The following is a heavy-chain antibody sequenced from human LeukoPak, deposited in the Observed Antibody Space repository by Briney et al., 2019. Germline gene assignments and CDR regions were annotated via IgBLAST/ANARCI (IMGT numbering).Heavy chain of an antibody. J-gene: IGHJ4*02. Sequence: SETLSLTCAVSGVSISSSEWWIWVRQPPGQGLEWIGEIHRAGRTRYNPSLKSRVTISMDYSKNQFSLKLTSVTAADTAIYYCGKTDIYFNPFDYWGPGSLVTVSS. CDR1: GVSISSSEW. D-gene: IGHD3-9*01. CDR2: IHRAGRT. CDR3: GKTDIYFNPFDY. V-gene: IGHV4-4*02.